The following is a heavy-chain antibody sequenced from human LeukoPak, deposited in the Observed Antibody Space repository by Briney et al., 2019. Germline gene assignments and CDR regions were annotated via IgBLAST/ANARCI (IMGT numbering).Heavy chain of an antibody. CDR3: ARVGDHFHWNLYL. CDR1: GFTVSTYY. CDR2: IYSGGTT. Sequence: GGSLRLSCAASGFTVSTYYMNWVRQAPGKGLEWVSIIYSGGTTYYADSVKGRFTISRDTSKNTLSLQMSSLRAEDTAVYFCARVGDHFHWNLYLWGRGTLVTVSS. D-gene: IGHD3-3*02. V-gene: IGHV3-53*01. J-gene: IGHJ2*01.